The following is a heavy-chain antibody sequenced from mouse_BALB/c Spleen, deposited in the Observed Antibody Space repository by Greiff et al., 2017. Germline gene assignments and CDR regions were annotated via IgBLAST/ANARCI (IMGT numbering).Heavy chain of an antibody. D-gene: IGHD1-1*01. V-gene: IGHV3-8*02. J-gene: IGHJ1*01. CDR3: ARSRGSSYEWYFDV. CDR2: ISYSGST. CDR1: GDSITSGY. Sequence: EVMLVESGPSLVKPSQTLSLTCSVTGDSITSGYWNWIRKFPGNKLEYMGYISYSGSTYYNPSLKSRISITRDTSKNQYYLQLNSVTTEDTATYYCARSRGSSYEWYFDVWGAGTTVTVSS.